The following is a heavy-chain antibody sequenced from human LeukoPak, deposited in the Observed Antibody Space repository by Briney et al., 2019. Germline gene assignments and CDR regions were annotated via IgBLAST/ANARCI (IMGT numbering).Heavy chain of an antibody. CDR2: IYYSGST. D-gene: IGHD1-1*01. Sequence: SATLSLTCTVSGGSISSGGYYWSWIRQHPGKGLEWIGYIYYSGSTYYNPSLKSRVTISVDTSKNQFSLKLSSVTAADTAVYYCARDQSAGTFDYWGQGTLVTVSS. CDR3: ARDQSAGTFDY. J-gene: IGHJ4*02. CDR1: GGSISSGGYY. V-gene: IGHV4-31*03.